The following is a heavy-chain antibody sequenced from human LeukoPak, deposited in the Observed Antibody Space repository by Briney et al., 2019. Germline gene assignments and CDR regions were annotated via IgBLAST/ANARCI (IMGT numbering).Heavy chain of an antibody. CDR3: ARGSWYFDY. CDR2: IYTTGST. D-gene: IGHD6-13*01. V-gene: IGHV4-4*07. J-gene: IGHJ4*02. CDR1: GGSISNYY. Sequence: PSETLSLTCTVSGGSISNYYWNWIRQPAGKGLEWIGRIYTTGSTNYNPSLKNRVTMSVDTSKTQFSLKLSSVTAADTAVYYCARGSWYFDYWGQGTLVTVSS.